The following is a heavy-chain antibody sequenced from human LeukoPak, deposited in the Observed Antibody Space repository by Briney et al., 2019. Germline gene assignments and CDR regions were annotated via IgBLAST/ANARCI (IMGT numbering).Heavy chain of an antibody. CDR3: AKDIQYSNSSYFDY. J-gene: IGHJ4*02. CDR1: GFTFDDYA. CDR2: ISWNSGSI. D-gene: IGHD6-6*01. V-gene: IGHV3-9*01. Sequence: GGSLRLSCAASGFTFDDYAMHWVRQAPGKGLEWVSGISWNSGSIGYADSVKGRFTISRDNAKNSLYLQMNSLRAEDTALYYCAKDIQYSNSSYFDYWGQGTLVTVSS.